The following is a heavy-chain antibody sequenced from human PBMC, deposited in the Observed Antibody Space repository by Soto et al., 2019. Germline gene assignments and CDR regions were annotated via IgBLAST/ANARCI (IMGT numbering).Heavy chain of an antibody. CDR1: GGSFSGYY. D-gene: IGHD1-1*01. V-gene: IGHV4-34*01. Sequence: SETLSLTCAVYGGSFSGYYWSWIRQPPGKGLEWIGEINHSGSTNYNPSLKSRVTISVDTSKNQFSLKLSSVTAADTAVYYCASRKLAAGLDYYYYGMDVWGQGTTVT. CDR2: INHSGST. CDR3: ASRKLAAGLDYYYYGMDV. J-gene: IGHJ6*02.